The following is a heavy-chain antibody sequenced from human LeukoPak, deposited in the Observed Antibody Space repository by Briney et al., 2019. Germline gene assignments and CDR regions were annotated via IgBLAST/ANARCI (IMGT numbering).Heavy chain of an antibody. J-gene: IGHJ6*04. CDR2: ISSRSSYI. V-gene: IGHV3-21*01. Sequence: GGSLRLSCAASGFNFDTYSMNWVRQAPGKGLEWVSFISSRSSYIYYADSVKGRFTISRDKAKNSLYLQMNSLRAEDTAVYYCARPYGSGSYSAPQYYFGLDVWGKGATVIVSS. CDR3: ARPYGSGSYSAPQYYFGLDV. CDR1: GFNFDTYS. D-gene: IGHD3-10*01.